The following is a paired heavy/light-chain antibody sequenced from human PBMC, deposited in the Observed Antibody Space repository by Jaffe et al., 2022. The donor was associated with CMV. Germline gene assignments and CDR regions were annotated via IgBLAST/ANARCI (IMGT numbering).Light chain of an antibody. V-gene: IGLV2-14*03. Sequence: QSALTQPASVSGSPGQSITISCIGTSSDLGANNYVSWYQHHPDRAPKLIIYDVSYRPAGVSNRFSGSKSGNTASLTISGLQAEDEADYYCSSYTTSTTHVFGIGTRVTVL. CDR1: SSDLGANNY. J-gene: IGLJ1*01. CDR3: SSYTTSTTHV. CDR2: DVS.
Heavy chain of an antibody. CDR3: ARGALRAEVYFGRHGKKNIWFDP. D-gene: IGHD4-17*01. CDR1: GGSIGSYY. V-gene: IGHV4-59*01. Sequence: QVQLRESGPKVVRPSETLSLTCTISGGSIGSYYWNWIRLSPGKGLEWIGHIYSSGNTNYNPSLNSRVTISIDPSRNQFSLMVTSVTAADTAVYYCARGALRAEVYFGRHGKKNIWFDPWGQGTLVSVSS. J-gene: IGHJ5*02. CDR2: IYSSGNT.